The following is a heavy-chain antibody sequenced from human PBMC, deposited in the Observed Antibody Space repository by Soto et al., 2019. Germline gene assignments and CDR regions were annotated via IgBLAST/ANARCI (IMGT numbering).Heavy chain of an antibody. CDR1: GFTFSNAW. Sequence: LRLSCAASGFTFSNAWMNWVRQAPGKGLEWVGRIKSKTDGGTTDYAAPVKGRFTISRDDSKNTLYLQMNSLKTEDTAVYYCTTDPYYYDSSGYDPGFDYWGQGTLVTVSS. V-gene: IGHV3-15*07. CDR3: TTDPYYYDSSGYDPGFDY. CDR2: IKSKTDGGTT. J-gene: IGHJ4*02. D-gene: IGHD3-22*01.